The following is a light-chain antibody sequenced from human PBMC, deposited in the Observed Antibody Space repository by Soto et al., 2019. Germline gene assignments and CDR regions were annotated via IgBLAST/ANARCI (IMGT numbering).Light chain of an antibody. CDR1: QSLSGDY. CDR2: SAS. Sequence: EIVLTQSPATLSLSPGERATLSCRASQSLSGDYLAWFQQNPGQAPRLLIHSASSRATGIPDRFSGSGSGTDFTLTISRLEPEDFVVYYCQQNSSLPITFGQGTRLEIK. J-gene: IGKJ5*01. CDR3: QQNSSLPIT. V-gene: IGKV3-20*01.